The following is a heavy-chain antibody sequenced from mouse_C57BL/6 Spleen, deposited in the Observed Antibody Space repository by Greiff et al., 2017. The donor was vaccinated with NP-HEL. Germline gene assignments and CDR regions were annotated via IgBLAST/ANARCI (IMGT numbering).Heavy chain of an antibody. D-gene: IGHD1-1*01. CDR3: ARHSITTVVARGDYFDY. V-gene: IGHV5-6*01. J-gene: IGHJ2*01. CDR1: GFTFSSYG. Sequence: EVQLVESGGDLVKPGGSLKLSCAASGFTFSSYGMSWVRQTPDKRLEWVATISSGGSYTYYPDRVKGRFTISRDNAKNTLYLQMSSLKSEDTAMYYCARHSITTVVARGDYFDYWGHGTTLTVSS. CDR2: ISSGGSYT.